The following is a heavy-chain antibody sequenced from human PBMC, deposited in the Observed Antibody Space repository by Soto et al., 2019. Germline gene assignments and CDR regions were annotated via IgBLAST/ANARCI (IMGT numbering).Heavy chain of an antibody. J-gene: IGHJ5*02. V-gene: IGHV3-48*02. Sequence: EVQLVESGGGLVQPGGSLRLSCAASGFTVSSYSMNWVRQAPGKGLEWVSYISSSSSTIYYADSVKGRFTISRDNAKNSLYLQMNSLRDEDTAVYYCAREFWPLNWFDPWGQGTLVTVSS. CDR1: GFTVSSYS. CDR2: ISSSSSTI. CDR3: AREFWPLNWFDP. D-gene: IGHD3-3*01.